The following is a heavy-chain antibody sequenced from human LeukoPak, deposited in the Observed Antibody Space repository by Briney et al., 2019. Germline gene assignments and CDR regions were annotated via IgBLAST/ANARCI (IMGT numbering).Heavy chain of an antibody. CDR2: ISGSGGST. D-gene: IGHD6-19*01. CDR3: AKAGGSGWYPDYFDY. J-gene: IGHJ4*02. Sequence: GGSLTPSCAASGFTSSSYAMRWVRPAPEKWLEWVSAISGSGGSTYYAVSVKGRFTISRDNSKNTLYLQMNSLRAEDTAVYYCAKAGGSGWYPDYFDYWGQGTLVTVSS. CDR1: GFTSSSYA. V-gene: IGHV3-23*01.